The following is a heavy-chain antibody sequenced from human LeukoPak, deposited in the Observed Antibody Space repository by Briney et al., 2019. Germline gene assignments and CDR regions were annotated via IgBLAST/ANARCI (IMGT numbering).Heavy chain of an antibody. CDR1: GGTFSSYA. J-gene: IGHJ6*03. V-gene: IGHV1-69*01. CDR2: IIPIFATT. D-gene: IGHD1-1*01. Sequence: SVKVSCKASGGTFSSYAISWVRQAPGQGLEWMGGIIPIFATTNFAQKFQGRVTITADESTNTAYMELSSLRSEDTAVYYCARQLERRYYYYMDVWGKGTTVTVSS. CDR3: ARQLERRYYYYMDV.